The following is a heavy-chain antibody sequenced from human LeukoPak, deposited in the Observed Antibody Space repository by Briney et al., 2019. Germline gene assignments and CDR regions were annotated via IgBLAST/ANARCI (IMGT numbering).Heavy chain of an antibody. CDR3: AREGSLRSAPNYYYYYMDV. J-gene: IGHJ6*03. V-gene: IGHV1-18*01. Sequence: AAVTVSCKASGYTFTNYGISWVRQAPGQGLEGMGWISAYNGNTNYPQKLQGRVTMTTDTSTSTAYMELRSLRSDDTAVYYCAREGSLRSAPNYYYYYMDVWGKGTTVTVSS. CDR2: ISAYNGNT. D-gene: IGHD1-26*01. CDR1: GYTFTNYG.